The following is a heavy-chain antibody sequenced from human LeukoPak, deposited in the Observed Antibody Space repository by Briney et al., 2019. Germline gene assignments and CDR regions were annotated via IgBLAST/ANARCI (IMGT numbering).Heavy chain of an antibody. CDR3: ARKGSLDY. CDR1: GGSITGYY. CDR2: ISYSGST. Sequence: SETLSLTCTVSGGSITGYYWNWIRQPPGKGLEWIGYISYSGSTNYNPSLKSRVTISVDTSKNQFSLNLSSVTAADTAVYYCARKGSLDYWGQGTLDTVSS. V-gene: IGHV4-59*08. J-gene: IGHJ4*02.